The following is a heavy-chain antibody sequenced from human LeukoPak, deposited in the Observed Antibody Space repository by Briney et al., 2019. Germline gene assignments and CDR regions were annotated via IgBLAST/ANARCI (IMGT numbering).Heavy chain of an antibody. CDR3: ARLYVVVVAANASDY. V-gene: IGHV3-21*01. Sequence: AGGSLRLSCAASGFTFSSYSMNWVRQAPGKGLEWVSSISSSSSYIYYADSVKGRFTISRDNAKNSLYLQMNSLRAEDTAVYYCARLYVVVVAANASDYWGQGTLVTVSS. CDR1: GFTFSSYS. D-gene: IGHD2-15*01. J-gene: IGHJ4*02. CDR2: ISSSSSYI.